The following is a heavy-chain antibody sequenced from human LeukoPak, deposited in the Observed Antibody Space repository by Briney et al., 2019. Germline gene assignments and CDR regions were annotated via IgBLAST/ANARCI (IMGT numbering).Heavy chain of an antibody. J-gene: IGHJ4*02. CDR1: GFTFSSYG. CDR3: ARGGGYDYLDY. Sequence: PGGSLRLSCAASGFTFSSYGMHWVRQAPGKGLEWVAVISYDGSNKYYADSVKGRFTISRDNSKNTLYLQMNSLRAEDTAVYYCARGGGYDYLDYWGQGTLVTVSS. V-gene: IGHV3-30*03. D-gene: IGHD5-12*01. CDR2: ISYDGSNK.